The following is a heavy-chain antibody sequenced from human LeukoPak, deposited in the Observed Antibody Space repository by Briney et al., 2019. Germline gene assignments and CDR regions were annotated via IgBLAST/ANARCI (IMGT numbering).Heavy chain of an antibody. CDR1: GYSISSGYY. D-gene: IGHD6-6*01. CDR2: IYHSGST. J-gene: IGHJ4*02. CDR3: ARVGAGVAARPTLDC. Sequence: SETLSLTCAVSGYSISSGYYWGWIRQPPGKGLEWIGSIYHSGSTYYNPSLKSRVTISVDTSKNQFSLKLSSVTAADTAVYYCARVGAGVAARPTLDCWGQGTLVTVSS. V-gene: IGHV4-38-2*01.